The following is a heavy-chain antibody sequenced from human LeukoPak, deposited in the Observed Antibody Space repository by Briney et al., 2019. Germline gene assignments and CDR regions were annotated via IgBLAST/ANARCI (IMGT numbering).Heavy chain of an antibody. D-gene: IGHD1-26*01. CDR1: GDSISDNIVG. CDR2: TYYRSKWYS. J-gene: IGHJ3*02. CDR3: ARDVRMGSSFGGYDAFDI. Sequence: SQTLSLTCAISGDSISDNIVGWNWIRQSPSRGLEWLGGTYYRSKWYSDYAESVKGRIIINPDTSKNHFSLQLTSVTPEDTAVYYCARDVRMGSSFGGYDAFDIWGQGTMVTVSS. V-gene: IGHV6-1*01.